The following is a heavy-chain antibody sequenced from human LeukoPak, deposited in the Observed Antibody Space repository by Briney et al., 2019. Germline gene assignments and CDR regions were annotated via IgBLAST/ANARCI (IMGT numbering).Heavy chain of an antibody. V-gene: IGHV4-30-2*01. D-gene: IGHD2-8*01. CDR2: IYHSGST. J-gene: IGHJ4*02. CDR3: ARGILVTVYAAFDY. Sequence: SETLSLTCAVSGGSISSGGYSWSWLRQPPGKGLEWIGYIYHSGSTYYNPSLKSRVTISVDRSKNQFSLKLSSVTAADTAVYYCARGILVTVYAAFDYWGQGTLVTVSS. CDR1: GGSISSGGYS.